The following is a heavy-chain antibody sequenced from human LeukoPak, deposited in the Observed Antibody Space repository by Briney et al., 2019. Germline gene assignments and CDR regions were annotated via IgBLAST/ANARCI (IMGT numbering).Heavy chain of an antibody. D-gene: IGHD3-3*01. Sequence: ASVKVSCKASGYTFTSYYMHWVRQAPGQGLEWMGIINPSGGSTGYAQKFQGRVTMTRDTSTSTVYMELSSLRSEDTAVYYCARDLRINYDFWSGYYGGDYYYYYGMDVWGQGTTVTVSS. V-gene: IGHV1-46*01. CDR3: ARDLRINYDFWSGYYGGDYYYYYGMDV. CDR2: INPSGGST. CDR1: GYTFTSYY. J-gene: IGHJ6*02.